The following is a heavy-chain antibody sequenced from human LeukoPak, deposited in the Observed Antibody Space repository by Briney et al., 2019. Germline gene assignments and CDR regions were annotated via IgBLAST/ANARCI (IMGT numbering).Heavy chain of an antibody. D-gene: IGHD1-26*01. CDR3: AKGTHGGRYDY. CDR2: IHPGDSAT. Sequence: PGEALKISSEGSGYSSTSYWIGWGRHMPGKGLEWMGIIHPGDSATTYSPSFQGQATISADKSISTAYLQWSSLKASDTGVYYCAKGTHGGRYDYWGQGTLVTVSS. V-gene: IGHV5-51*01. J-gene: IGHJ4*02. CDR1: GYSSTSYW.